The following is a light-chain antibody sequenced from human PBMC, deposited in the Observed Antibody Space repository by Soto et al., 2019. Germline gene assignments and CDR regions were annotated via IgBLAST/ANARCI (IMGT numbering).Light chain of an antibody. V-gene: IGLV6-57*04. CDR3: QSYDSSNQNVV. J-gene: IGLJ2*01. Sequence: NFMLTQPHSVSESPGKTVTISCTRSSGSIASNYVQWYQQRPGSAPTTVIYEDNQRPSGVPDRFSGSIHSSSNSASLTISGLKTEDEADYYCQSYDSSNQNVVFGGGTKLTVL. CDR1: SGSIASNY. CDR2: EDN.